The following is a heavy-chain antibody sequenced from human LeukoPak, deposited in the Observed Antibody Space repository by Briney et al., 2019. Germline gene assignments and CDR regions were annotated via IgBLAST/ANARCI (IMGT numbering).Heavy chain of an antibody. CDR3: ARWGCSGGGCYYYFYYGMDV. Sequence: SETLSLTCTVSGDSISSSTYHWGWIRQPPGKGLEWNATMSYSGSTYYNPSLKSRVTMSVDTSKNQFSLKVNSVTAADTAVYYCARWGCSGGGCYYYFYYGMDVWGQGTTVTVSS. CDR2: MSYSGST. CDR1: GDSISSSTYH. V-gene: IGHV4-39*01. D-gene: IGHD2-15*01. J-gene: IGHJ6*02.